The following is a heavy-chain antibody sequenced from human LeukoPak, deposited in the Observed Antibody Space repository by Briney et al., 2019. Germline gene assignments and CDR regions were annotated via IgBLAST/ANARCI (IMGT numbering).Heavy chain of an antibody. Sequence: SETLSLTCTVSGGSISSYYWSWIRQPPGKGLEWIGYIYYSGSTNYNPSLKSRVTISVDTSKNQFSLKLSSVTAADTAVYYCARVQEMATINLYYFDYWGQGTLVTVSS. CDR1: GGSISSYY. J-gene: IGHJ4*02. V-gene: IGHV4-59*01. CDR2: IYYSGST. CDR3: ARVQEMATINLYYFDY. D-gene: IGHD5-24*01.